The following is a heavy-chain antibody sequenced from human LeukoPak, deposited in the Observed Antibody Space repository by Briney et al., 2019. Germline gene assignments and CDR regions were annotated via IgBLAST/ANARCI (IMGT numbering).Heavy chain of an antibody. CDR3: ARVSSSWYQDWYFDL. Sequence: PSETLSLTCTASGCSISSYYWSWIRQPAGKGLEWVGRIDTSGNTNYKPSLKSRVTMSVDTSKNQFSLKLSSVTAADTAVYYCARVSSSWYQDWYFDLWGRGTLVTVSS. V-gene: IGHV4-4*07. CDR1: GCSISSYY. J-gene: IGHJ2*01. CDR2: IDTSGNT. D-gene: IGHD6-13*01.